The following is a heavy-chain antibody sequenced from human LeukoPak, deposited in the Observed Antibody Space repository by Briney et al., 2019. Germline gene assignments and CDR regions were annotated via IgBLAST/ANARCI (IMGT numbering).Heavy chain of an antibody. J-gene: IGHJ4*02. CDR3: ARDPSRRGYSYGYFDY. Sequence: GGSLRLSCAASGFSFSSYAMSWVRQAPWKGLEWVSGIGGSGGSTYNGDSVKGRFTISRDNSKNTLYLQMNSLRAEDTAVYYCARDPSRRGYSYGYFDYWGQGTLVTVSS. CDR1: GFSFSSYA. CDR2: IGGSGGST. D-gene: IGHD5-18*01. V-gene: IGHV3-23*01.